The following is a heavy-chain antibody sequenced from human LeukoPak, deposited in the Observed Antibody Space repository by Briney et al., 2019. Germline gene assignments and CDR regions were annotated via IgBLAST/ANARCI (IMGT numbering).Heavy chain of an antibody. D-gene: IGHD6-19*01. CDR3: AKDLIGRAVAGLFDY. V-gene: IGHV3-23*01. CDR2: ISGSGGST. Sequence: PGGSLRLSCAASGFTFSSYAMSWVRQAPGKGLGWVSAISGSGGSTYYADSVKGRFTISRDNSKNTLYLQMNSLRAEDTAVYYCAKDLIGRAVAGLFDYWGQGTLVTVSS. CDR1: GFTFSSYA. J-gene: IGHJ4*02.